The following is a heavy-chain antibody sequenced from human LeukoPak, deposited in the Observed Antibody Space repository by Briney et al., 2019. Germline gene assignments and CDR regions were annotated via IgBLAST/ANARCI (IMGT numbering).Heavy chain of an antibody. CDR1: GFTFDDYT. Sequence: GGSLRLSCAASGFTFDDYTMHWVRQAPGKGLEWVSLISWDGGSTYYADSVKGRFTISRDNSKNSLYLQMNSLGTEDTALYYCARGIDDGDNWFDPWGQGTLVTVSS. J-gene: IGHJ5*02. D-gene: IGHD1-1*01. V-gene: IGHV3-43*01. CDR3: ARGIDDGDNWFDP. CDR2: ISWDGGST.